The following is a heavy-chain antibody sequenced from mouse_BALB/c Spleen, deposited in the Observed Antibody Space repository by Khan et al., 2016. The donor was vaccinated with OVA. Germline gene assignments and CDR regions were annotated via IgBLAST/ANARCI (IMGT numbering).Heavy chain of an antibody. J-gene: IGHJ4*01. V-gene: IGHV1S56*01. D-gene: IGHD2-4*01. Sequence: VQLQESGPELVKPGASVRISCKASGYAFTSYYIHWVKQRPGQGLEWIGWIYPGNVNTKYNEKFKGKATLTADKSSSTAYMQLSSLTSEDSAVYFCARDDYFVGDAMDYWGQGTSVTVSS. CDR3: ARDDYFVGDAMDY. CDR2: IYPGNVNT. CDR1: GYAFTSYY.